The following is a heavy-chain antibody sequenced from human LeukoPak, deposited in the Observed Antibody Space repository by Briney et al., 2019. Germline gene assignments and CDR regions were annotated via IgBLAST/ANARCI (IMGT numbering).Heavy chain of an antibody. CDR1: GFTFDDYT. CDR2: ISWDGGTT. D-gene: IGHD5-24*01. V-gene: IGHV3-43*01. CDR3: AKTDRRWLHVAFDI. Sequence: GASVKVSCEASGFTFDDYTMHWVRQSPGKGLEWVSLISWDGGTTYYADSVRGRFTISRDNSKNTLYLQMNSLRAEDTAVYYCAKTDRRWLHVAFDIWGQGTMVTVSS. J-gene: IGHJ3*02.